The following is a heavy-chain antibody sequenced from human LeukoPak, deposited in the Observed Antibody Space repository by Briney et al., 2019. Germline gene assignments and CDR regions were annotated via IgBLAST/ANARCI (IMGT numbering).Heavy chain of an antibody. V-gene: IGHV3-48*03. D-gene: IGHD1-26*01. CDR1: GFIFSNYE. J-gene: IGHJ4*02. CDR2: ISTSGNDI. CDR3: ARGAQWVLDY. Sequence: PGGSLRLSCAASGFIFSNYEINWVRQAPGEGLEWVSYISTSGNDIYYAGSVKGRFTISRDNAKNSLYLQLNSLRADDTAVYYCARGAQWVLDYWGQGTLVTVSS.